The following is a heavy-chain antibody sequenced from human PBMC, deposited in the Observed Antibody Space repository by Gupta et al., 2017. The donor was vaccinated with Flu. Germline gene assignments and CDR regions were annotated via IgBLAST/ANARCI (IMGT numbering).Heavy chain of an antibody. V-gene: IGHV3-74*03. J-gene: IGHJ5*02. Sequence: EVQLVESGGGLVQPGGSLTLSCAVSGFTLSTFWMHWVRQAPGKGLVWVARIKIDGITTYADSVKGRFTISRDNAQNTVYLQMKSLSADDTAVYYCVRGSYCAGGGCHNEGYFAPWGQGTLVTVSS. D-gene: IGHD2-8*02. CDR1: GFTLSTFW. CDR2: IKIDGIT. CDR3: VRGSYCAGGGCHNEGYFAP.